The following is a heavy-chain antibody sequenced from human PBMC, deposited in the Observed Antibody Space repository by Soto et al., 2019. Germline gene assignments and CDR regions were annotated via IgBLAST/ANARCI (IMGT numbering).Heavy chain of an antibody. Sequence: ASVKVSCKASGYTFTSYGISWVRQAPGQGLEWMGWISAYNGNTNYAQKLQGRVTMTTDTSTSTAYMELRILRSDDTAVYYCARVDGGSYRGWFDPWGQGTLVTVSS. CDR2: ISAYNGNT. CDR1: GYTFTSYG. V-gene: IGHV1-18*01. D-gene: IGHD1-26*01. CDR3: ARVDGGSYRGWFDP. J-gene: IGHJ5*02.